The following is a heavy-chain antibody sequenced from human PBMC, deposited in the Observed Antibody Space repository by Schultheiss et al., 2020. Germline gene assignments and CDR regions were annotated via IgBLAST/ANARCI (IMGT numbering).Heavy chain of an antibody. V-gene: IGHV3-13*01. CDR1: GFTFSSYD. Sequence: GGSLRLSCAASGFTFSSYDMHWVRQATGKGLEWVSAIGTAGDTYYPGSVKGRFTISRENAKNSLYLQMNSLRAGDTAVYYCARDARDYYDSSGYYFDYWGQGTLVTVSS. CDR2: IGTAGDT. J-gene: IGHJ4*02. CDR3: ARDARDYYDSSGYYFDY. D-gene: IGHD3-22*01.